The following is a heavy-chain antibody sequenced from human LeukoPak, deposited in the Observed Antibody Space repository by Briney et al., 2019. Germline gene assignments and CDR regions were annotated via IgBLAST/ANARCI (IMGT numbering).Heavy chain of an antibody. V-gene: IGHV3-33*01. Sequence: AGGSLRLSCAASGLTFSSYGMHWVRQAPGKGLEWVAVIWYDGSNKYYADSVKGRFTISRDNSKNTLYLQMNSLRAEDTAVYYCARADYDILTGYYSYFDYWGHGTLVTVSS. D-gene: IGHD3-9*01. CDR3: ARADYDILTGYYSYFDY. CDR2: IWYDGSNK. CDR1: GLTFSSYG. J-gene: IGHJ4*01.